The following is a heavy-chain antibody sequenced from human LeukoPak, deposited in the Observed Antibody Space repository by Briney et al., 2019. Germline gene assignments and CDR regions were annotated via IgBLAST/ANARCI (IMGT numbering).Heavy chain of an antibody. D-gene: IGHD4-17*01. V-gene: IGHV4-59*08. Sequence: PSETLSLTCTASGGSISNYYWSWIRQPPGKGLEWIGYIHYSGSPTYNPSLKSRVTMSVDTSKNHFSLKLSSVTAADTAVYYCARRSAITVSTIFDYWGQGTLVTVSS. CDR1: GGSISNYY. CDR3: ARRSAITVSTIFDY. J-gene: IGHJ4*02. CDR2: IHYSGSP.